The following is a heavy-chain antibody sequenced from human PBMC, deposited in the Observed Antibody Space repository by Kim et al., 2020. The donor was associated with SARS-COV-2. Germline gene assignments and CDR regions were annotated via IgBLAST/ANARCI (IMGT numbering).Heavy chain of an antibody. Sequence: SMKVSCKASGGTFSSYAISWVRQAPGQGLEWMGGIIPIFGTANYAQKFQGRVTITADESTSTAYMELSSLRSEDTAVYYCARETVVTPGTFDYWGQGTLVTVSS. CDR2: IIPIFGTA. J-gene: IGHJ4*02. V-gene: IGHV1-69*13. D-gene: IGHD2-21*02. CDR1: GGTFSSYA. CDR3: ARETVVTPGTFDY.